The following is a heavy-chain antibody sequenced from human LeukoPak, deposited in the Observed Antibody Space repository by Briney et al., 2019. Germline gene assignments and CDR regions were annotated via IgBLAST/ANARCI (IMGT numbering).Heavy chain of an antibody. CDR2: ISGSGGST. CDR1: GFTFSSYW. Sequence: GGSLRLSCAASGFTFSSYWMSWVRQAPGKGLEWVSAISGSGGSTYYADSVKGRFTISRDNSKNTLYLQMNSLRAEDTAVYYCARMGYDILTGYYYWGQGTLVTVSS. CDR3: ARMGYDILTGYYY. V-gene: IGHV3-23*01. J-gene: IGHJ4*02. D-gene: IGHD3-9*01.